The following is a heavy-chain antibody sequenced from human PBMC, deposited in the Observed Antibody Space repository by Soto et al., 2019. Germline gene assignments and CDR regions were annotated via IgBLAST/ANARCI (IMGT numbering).Heavy chain of an antibody. CDR3: ARLDCSSTSCYLGP. J-gene: IGHJ5*02. CDR2: IYYSGST. Sequence: SETLSLTCTVPGGSIISYYWSWIRQPPWKGLEWIGYIYYSGSTNYNPSLKSRVTISVDTSKNQFSLKLSSVTAADTAVYYCARLDCSSTSCYLGPWGQGTLVTVSS. D-gene: IGHD2-2*01. V-gene: IGHV4-59*08. CDR1: GGSIISYY.